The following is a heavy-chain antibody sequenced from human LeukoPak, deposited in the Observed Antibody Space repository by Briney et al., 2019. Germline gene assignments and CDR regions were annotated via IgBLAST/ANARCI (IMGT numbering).Heavy chain of an antibody. CDR3: ASAIPADYFDF. CDR2: IKQYGSEK. J-gene: IGHJ4*02. D-gene: IGHD2-2*02. V-gene: IGHV3-7*01. Sequence: GGSLRLSCAASGFTFSNYWMSWVRQAPGKGLEWVANIKQYGSEKYFADSVRGRFTISRDNAKNSLYLQMNSLRAEDAAVYYCASAIPADYFDFWGQGTLVTVSS. CDR1: GFTFSNYW.